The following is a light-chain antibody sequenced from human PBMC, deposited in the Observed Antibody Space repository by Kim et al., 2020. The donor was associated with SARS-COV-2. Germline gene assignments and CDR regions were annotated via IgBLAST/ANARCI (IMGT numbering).Light chain of an antibody. CDR2: QDS. J-gene: IGLJ2*01. CDR3: QAWDSSTAWV. V-gene: IGLV3-1*01. CDR1: KLGDKY. Sequence: SYELTQPPSVSVSPGQTASITCSGDKLGDKYACWYQQKPGQSPVLVIYQDSKRTSGIPERFSGSNSGNTATLNISVTQAMDEADYYCQAWDSSTAWVFGAGTQLTVL.